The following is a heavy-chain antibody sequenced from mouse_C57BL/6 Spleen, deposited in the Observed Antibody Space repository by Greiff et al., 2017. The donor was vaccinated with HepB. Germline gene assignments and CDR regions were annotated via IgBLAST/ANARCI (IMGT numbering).Heavy chain of an antibody. CDR2: IYPRSGNT. D-gene: IGHD1-1*01. Sequence: VQLQESGAELARPGASVKLSCKASGYTFTSYGISWVKQRTGQGLEWIGEIYPRSGNTYYTEKFKGKATLTADKSSSTAYMELRSLTSEDSAVYFCARGDYGSRDAMDYWGQGTSVTVSS. V-gene: IGHV1-81*01. CDR3: ARGDYGSRDAMDY. J-gene: IGHJ4*01. CDR1: GYTFTSYG.